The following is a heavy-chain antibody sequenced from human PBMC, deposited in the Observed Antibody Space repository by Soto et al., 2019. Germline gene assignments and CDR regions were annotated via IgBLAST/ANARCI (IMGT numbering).Heavy chain of an antibody. CDR3: VRGDPGDCGSTRCSDAFDR. CDR2: IYYNGIP. D-gene: IGHD2-2*01. V-gene: IGHV4-30-4*01. J-gene: IGHJ3*01. CDR1: GGSISSGDYY. Sequence: QVQLQEAGPGLVKPSQTLSLTCTVSGGSISSGDYYWNWIRQPPGKGLAWIGSIYYNGIPYYSPSLKSRVTISVSTSKIQFSLNLSSVTAADTAVYYCVRGDPGDCGSTRCSDAFDRWGRGTMVAVSS.